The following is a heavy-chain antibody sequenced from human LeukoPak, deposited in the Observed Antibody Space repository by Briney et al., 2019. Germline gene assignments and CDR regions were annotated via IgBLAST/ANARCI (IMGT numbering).Heavy chain of an antibody. CDR3: ARGPPKRGAY. V-gene: IGHV4-34*01. CDR2: INPSTST. J-gene: IGHJ4*02. D-gene: IGHD4/OR15-4a*01. CDR1: GGSFSGYY. Sequence: PSETLSLTCAVYGGSFSGYYWSWIRQPPGKGLEWIGEINPSTSTNYTPSLKRRLTTSVNTSKTQFSLKLTSVTPAATAVYYCARGPPKRGAYWGQRNLVSASS.